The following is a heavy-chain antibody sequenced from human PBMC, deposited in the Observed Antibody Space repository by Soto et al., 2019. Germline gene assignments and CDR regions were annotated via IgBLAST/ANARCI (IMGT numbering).Heavy chain of an antibody. CDR3: ASVRGGYYYAMDV. D-gene: IGHD3-10*02. CDR2: IYHSGST. CDR1: GGSISSSNW. Sequence: QVQLQESGPGLVKPSGTLSLTCAVSGGSISSSNWWSWVRQPPGKGLEWIGEIYHSGSTNYNPSLTSRVTIPVDKSKNQFSLKLSSVTAAATAVYYCASVRGGYYYAMDVWGQGTTVTVSS. J-gene: IGHJ6*02. V-gene: IGHV4-4*02.